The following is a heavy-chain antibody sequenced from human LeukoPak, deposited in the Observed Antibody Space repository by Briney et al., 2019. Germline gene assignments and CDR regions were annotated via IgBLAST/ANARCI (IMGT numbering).Heavy chain of an antibody. J-gene: IGHJ4*02. V-gene: IGHV1-8*01. D-gene: IGHD2-2*02. CDR3: ARDTGYCSSTSCYRDDY. Sequence: ASVKVSCKASGYTFTSYDINWVRQATGQGLEWMGWMNPNSGNTGYAQKFQGRVTMTRNTSISTAYMELSSLRSEETAVYYCARDTGYCSSTSCYRDDYWGQGTLVTVSS. CDR2: MNPNSGNT. CDR1: GYTFTSYD.